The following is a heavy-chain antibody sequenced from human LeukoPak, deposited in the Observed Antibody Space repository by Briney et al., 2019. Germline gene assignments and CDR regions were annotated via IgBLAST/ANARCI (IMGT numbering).Heavy chain of an antibody. V-gene: IGHV3-30-3*01. J-gene: IGHJ6*03. CDR1: GFTFSSYA. D-gene: IGHD6-13*01. CDR2: ISYDGSNK. CDR3: ARWCPRGGRAAAAYYYYYYMDV. Sequence: GGSLRLSCAASGFTFSSYAMHWVRQAPGKGLEWVAVISYDGSNKYYADSVKGRFTISRDNSKNTLYLQMNSLRAEDTAVYYCARWCPRGGRAAAAYYYYYYMDVWGKGTTVTVSS.